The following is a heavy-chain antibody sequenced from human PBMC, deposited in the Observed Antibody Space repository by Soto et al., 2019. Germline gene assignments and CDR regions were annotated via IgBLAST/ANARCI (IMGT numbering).Heavy chain of an antibody. Sequence: ASVKVSCKASGYTFTSYAMHWVRQAPGQRLEWTGWINAGNGNTKYSPKFQGRVTITRDTSASTAYMELSSLRSEDTAVYYCARSIVVVTALDYWGQGTLVTVSS. CDR3: ARSIVVVTALDY. J-gene: IGHJ4*02. V-gene: IGHV1-3*01. D-gene: IGHD2-21*02. CDR2: INAGNGNT. CDR1: GYTFTSYA.